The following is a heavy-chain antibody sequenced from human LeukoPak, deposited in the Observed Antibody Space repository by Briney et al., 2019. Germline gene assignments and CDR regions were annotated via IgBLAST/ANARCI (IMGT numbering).Heavy chain of an antibody. V-gene: IGHV4-39*01. CDR2: IYYTGSN. Sequence: SETLSLTCTVSGGSISSSSYCWGWIRQPPGKGLEWIGSIYYTGSNYYNPSLKSRVTISVDTSKNQFSLKLTAVTAADTAVYYCARHPRGSYPYYFDYWGQGTLVTVSS. D-gene: IGHD1-26*01. J-gene: IGHJ4*02. CDR3: ARHPRGSYPYYFDY. CDR1: GGSISSSSYC.